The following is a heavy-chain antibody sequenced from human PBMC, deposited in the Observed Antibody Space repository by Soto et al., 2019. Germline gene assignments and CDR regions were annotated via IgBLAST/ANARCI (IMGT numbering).Heavy chain of an antibody. J-gene: IGHJ4*02. D-gene: IGHD2-21*02. CDR3: ARDPATAPFDY. Sequence: EVQLVESGGGLVQPGGSLRLSCAASGFTFSSYSMNWVRQAPGQGLEWVSYISSSSYTIYYADSVKGRFTISRDNVKNSLYQKMKSLRAEDTAVYYCARDPATAPFDYWGQGTLVTVSS. V-gene: IGHV3-48*01. CDR1: GFTFSSYS. CDR2: ISSSSYTI.